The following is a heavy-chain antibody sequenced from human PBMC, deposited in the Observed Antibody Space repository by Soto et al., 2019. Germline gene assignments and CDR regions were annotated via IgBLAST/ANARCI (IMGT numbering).Heavy chain of an antibody. D-gene: IGHD1-26*01. V-gene: IGHV3-72*01. CDR3: ARFSGSYTRGLDY. J-gene: IGHJ4*02. CDR2: SRNKANSYST. CDR1: GFTFSDHY. Sequence: EVQLVESGGGLVQPGGSLRLSCAASGFTFSDHYMDWVRQAPGKGLAWVGRSRNKANSYSTEYAASVKGRFTISRDESKNSLYLEMNSQKTEDTAVYFWARFSGSYTRGLDYWGQGTLGTVSS.